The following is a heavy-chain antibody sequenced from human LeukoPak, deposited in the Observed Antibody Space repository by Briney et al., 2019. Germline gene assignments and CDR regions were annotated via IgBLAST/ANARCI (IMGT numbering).Heavy chain of an antibody. CDR2: ISGSDGRT. J-gene: IGHJ6*02. CDR3: AKEVSGMDV. D-gene: IGHD2-21*01. Sequence: AGGSLRLSCAASGCSFSGYAMSWVRQGPGKGLEWVSSISGSDGRTHYAESVKGRFIISRDKSKNTLYLQMNSLRAEDTAVYYCAKEVSGMDVWGQGTTVTVSS. V-gene: IGHV3-23*01. CDR1: GCSFSGYA.